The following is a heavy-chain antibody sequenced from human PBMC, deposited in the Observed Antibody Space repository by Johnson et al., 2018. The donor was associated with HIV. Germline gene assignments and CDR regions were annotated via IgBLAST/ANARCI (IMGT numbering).Heavy chain of an antibody. CDR3: AKDYHDDDLENDAFDI. CDR1: GFTFSSYG. CDR2: IRYDGSNK. Sequence: QVQLVESGGGVVQPGGSLRLSCAASGFTFSSYGMHWVRQAPGKGLEWVAFIRYDGSNKYYADSVKGRFTISRDNSKNTLYLQMNSLRAEDTAVYYCAKDYHDDDLENDAFDIWGQGTMVTVSS. D-gene: IGHD1-1*01. J-gene: IGHJ3*02. V-gene: IGHV3-30*02.